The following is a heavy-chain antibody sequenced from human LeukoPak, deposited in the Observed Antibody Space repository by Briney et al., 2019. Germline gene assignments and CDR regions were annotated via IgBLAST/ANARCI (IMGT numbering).Heavy chain of an antibody. Sequence: GGPFRLSCTGSGCALKETWVSWGRRATGKELEWVGHINPSSDGGTTDYAAPVKGRFSISRDDSKNTLHLQMNRLKTEDTAVYYCTTGTWIQLWLADYWGQGTLVTVSS. CDR1: GCALKETW. V-gene: IGHV3-15*01. CDR3: TTGTWIQLWLADY. D-gene: IGHD5-18*01. CDR2: INPSSDGGTT. J-gene: IGHJ4*02.